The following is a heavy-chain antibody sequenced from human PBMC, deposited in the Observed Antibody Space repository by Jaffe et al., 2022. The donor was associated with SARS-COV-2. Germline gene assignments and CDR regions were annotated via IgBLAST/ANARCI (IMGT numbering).Heavy chain of an antibody. D-gene: IGHD3-22*01. CDR1: GGSFSGYY. Sequence: QVQLQQWGAGLLKPSETLSLTCAVYGGSFSGYYWSWIRQPPGKGLEWIGEINHSGSTNYNPSLKSRVTISVDTSKNQFSLKLSSVTAADTAVYYCARGLPARHYYDSSGYALDYWGQGTLVTVSS. CDR3: ARGLPARHYYDSSGYALDY. CDR2: INHSGST. J-gene: IGHJ4*02. V-gene: IGHV4-34*01.